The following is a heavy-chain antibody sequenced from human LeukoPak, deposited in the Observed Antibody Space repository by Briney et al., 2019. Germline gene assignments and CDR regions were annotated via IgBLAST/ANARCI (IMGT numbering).Heavy chain of an antibody. J-gene: IGHJ4*02. CDR1: GYTYTSYG. CDR2: ISAYNGNT. D-gene: IGHD3-9*01. CDR3: ASSAGYDILTAYLLDY. Sequence: ASVKVSCKASGYTYTSYGISWVRQAPGQGLEWMGWISAYNGNTNYAQKLQGRVTMTTDTSTSTAYMELRSLRSDDTAVYYCASSAGYDILTAYLLDYWGQGTLVTVSS. V-gene: IGHV1-18*01.